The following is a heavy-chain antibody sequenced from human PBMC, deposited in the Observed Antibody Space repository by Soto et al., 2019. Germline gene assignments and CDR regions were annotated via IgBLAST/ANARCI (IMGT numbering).Heavy chain of an antibody. Sequence: ASVKVSCKASGYTFTSYGISWVRQAPGQGLEWMGWISAYNGNTNYAQKLQGRVTMTTDTSTSTAYMELRSLRSDDTAVYYCARVETYYYGSGTSNFDYCGQGTLVTVSS. V-gene: IGHV1-18*01. CDR3: ARVETYYYGSGTSNFDY. CDR1: GYTFTSYG. J-gene: IGHJ4*02. D-gene: IGHD3-10*01. CDR2: ISAYNGNT.